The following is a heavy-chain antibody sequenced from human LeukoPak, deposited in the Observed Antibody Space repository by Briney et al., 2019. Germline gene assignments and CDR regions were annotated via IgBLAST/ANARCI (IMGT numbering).Heavy chain of an antibody. CDR2: IYYSGST. D-gene: IGHD4-17*01. CDR1: GGSISSGDYY. Sequence: SETLSPTCTVSGGSISSGDYYWSWIRQPPGKGLEWIGYIYYSGSTYYNPSLKSRVTISVDTSKNQFSLKLSSVTAADTAVYYCARASGDLYLSDYWGQGTLVTVSS. CDR3: ARASGDLYLSDY. J-gene: IGHJ4*02. V-gene: IGHV4-30-4*01.